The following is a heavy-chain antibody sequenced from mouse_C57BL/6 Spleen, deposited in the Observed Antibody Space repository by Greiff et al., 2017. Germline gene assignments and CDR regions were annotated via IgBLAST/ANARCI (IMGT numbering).Heavy chain of an antibody. D-gene: IGHD4-1*01. V-gene: IGHV1-52*01. CDR2: IDPSDSET. J-gene: IGHJ2*01. Sequence: QVQLQQPGAELVRPGSSVTLSCKASGYTFTSYWMHWVKQRPIQGLEWIGNIDPSDSETPYNQKFKDKATLTVDKSSSTAYMQLSSLTSEDSAVYYCALTGYFDYWGQGTTLTVSS. CDR3: ALTGYFDY. CDR1: GYTFTSYW.